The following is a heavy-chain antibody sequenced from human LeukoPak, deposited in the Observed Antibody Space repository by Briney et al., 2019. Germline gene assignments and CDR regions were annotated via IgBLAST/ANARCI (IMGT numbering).Heavy chain of an antibody. CDR3: ARLGDGYSYGVRMKYYYGMDV. J-gene: IGHJ6*02. CDR2: IYYSGST. CDR1: GDSISSGGYY. D-gene: IGHD5-18*01. V-gene: IGHV4-31*03. Sequence: SETLSLTCTVSGDSISSGGYYWSWIRQHPEKGLEWIGYIYYSGSTYYNPSLKSRVTISVDTSKNQFSLKLSSVTAADTAVYYCARLGDGYSYGVRMKYYYGMDVWGQGTTVTVSS.